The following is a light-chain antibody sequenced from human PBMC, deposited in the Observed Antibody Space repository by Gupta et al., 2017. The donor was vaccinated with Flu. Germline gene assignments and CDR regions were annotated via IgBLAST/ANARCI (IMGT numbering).Light chain of an antibody. CDR1: QDITNY. V-gene: IGKV1-33*01. CDR2: GSS. Sequence: DIQMTQSPSSLSASVGDRVTITCQATQDITNYLNWFQQKPGKAPRLLIYGSSILETGVPSRFTGSGSGTDFTFTISSLQPEDVATYFCQQYDSVPLTFGGGTKVEIK. J-gene: IGKJ4*01. CDR3: QQYDSVPLT.